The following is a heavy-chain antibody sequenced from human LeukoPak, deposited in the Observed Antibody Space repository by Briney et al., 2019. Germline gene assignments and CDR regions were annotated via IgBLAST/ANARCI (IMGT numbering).Heavy chain of an antibody. CDR1: GFTFSSYA. CDR3: AKTIFGVVKGYYVDV. J-gene: IGHJ6*03. V-gene: IGHV3-30*01. CDR2: ISYDGSNK. Sequence: GGSLRLSCAASGFTFSSYAMHWVRQAPGKGLEWVAVISYDGSNKYYADSVEGRFTISRDNSKNTLYLQMNSLRAEDTAVYYCAKTIFGVVKGYYVDVWGKGTTVTVSS. D-gene: IGHD3-3*01.